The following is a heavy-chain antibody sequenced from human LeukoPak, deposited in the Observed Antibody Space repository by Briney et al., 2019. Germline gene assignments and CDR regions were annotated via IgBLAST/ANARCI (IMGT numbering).Heavy chain of an antibody. J-gene: IGHJ4*02. Sequence: PGGSLRLSCAASGFTFSTYEMNWVRQAPGKGLEWVSYISNSGNTKHYADCVKGRFTISRDNAKNSLYLQINSLTAEDTAVYYCARSTYFDYWGQGTLVAVSS. CDR1: GFTFSTYE. CDR3: ARSTYFDY. V-gene: IGHV3-48*03. CDR2: ISNSGNTK.